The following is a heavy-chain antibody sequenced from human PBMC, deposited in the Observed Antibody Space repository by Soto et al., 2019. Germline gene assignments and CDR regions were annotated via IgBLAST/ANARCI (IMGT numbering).Heavy chain of an antibody. J-gene: IGHJ6*02. CDR2: IYYTGST. D-gene: IGHD4-17*01. Sequence: SETLSLTCAVSGCSISSGGYSWSWIRQPPGKGLEWIGYIYYTGSTNYNPSLKSRVTISVHMSKNQFSLKLTSVTAADTAMYYCARDSPAGYGDYEYYYYGMDVWGQGTTVTVSS. V-gene: IGHV4-61*08. CDR1: GCSISSGGYS. CDR3: ARDSPAGYGDYEYYYYGMDV.